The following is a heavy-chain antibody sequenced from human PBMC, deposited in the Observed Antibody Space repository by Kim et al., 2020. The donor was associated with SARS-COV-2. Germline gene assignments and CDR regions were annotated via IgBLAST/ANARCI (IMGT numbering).Heavy chain of an antibody. J-gene: IGHJ6*02. D-gene: IGHD6-13*01. CDR2: ISAYNGNT. CDR3: ARVGSSWFETLYYYYYGMDV. Sequence: ASVKVSCKASGYTFTSYGISWVRQAPGQGLEWMGWISAYNGNTNYAQKLQGRVTMTTDTSTSTAYMELRSLRSDDTAVYYCARVGSSWFETLYYYYYGMDVWGQGTTVTVSS. V-gene: IGHV1-18*04. CDR1: GYTFTSYG.